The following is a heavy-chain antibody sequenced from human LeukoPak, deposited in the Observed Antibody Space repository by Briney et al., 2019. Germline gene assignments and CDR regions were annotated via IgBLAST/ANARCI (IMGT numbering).Heavy chain of an antibody. V-gene: IGHV4-38-2*01. CDR3: ARGARSAYCSSTSCHYYYYMDV. CDR1: GYSISSGYY. J-gene: IGHJ6*03. CDR2: IYHSGST. D-gene: IGHD2-2*01. Sequence: SETLSLTCAVSGYSISSGYYWGWIRQPPGKGLEWIGSIYHSGSTYYNPSLKSRVTISVDTSKNQLSLKLSSVTAADTAVYYCARGARSAYCSSTSCHYYYYMDVWGKGTTVTASS.